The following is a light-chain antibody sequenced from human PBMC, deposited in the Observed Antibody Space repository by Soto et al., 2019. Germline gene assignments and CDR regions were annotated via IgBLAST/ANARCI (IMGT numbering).Light chain of an antibody. CDR3: HQYNYWPLT. V-gene: IGKV3-15*01. Sequence: IVMTHSPASRSVSQGERATLSCRSSQNIRNNLAWYQQKPGQAPRLLFSDTSTRATTVPARFNGSGSGTEFSLAISNLQAEDFELYYCHQYNYWPLTFGGGTKVDIK. CDR1: QNIRNN. J-gene: IGKJ4*01. CDR2: DTS.